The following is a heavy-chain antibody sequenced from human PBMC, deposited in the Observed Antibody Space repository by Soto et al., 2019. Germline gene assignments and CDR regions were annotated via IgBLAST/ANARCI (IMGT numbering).Heavy chain of an antibody. V-gene: IGHV1-58*01. CDR2: IVVGSGNT. CDR3: AVPGIAVAGTGAYAFDI. Sequence: SVKVSCKASGFTFTSSAVQWVRQARGQRLEWIGWIVVGSGNTNYAQKFQERVTITRDMSTSTAYMELSSLRSEDTAVYYCAVPGIAVAGTGAYAFDIWGQGTMVTV. J-gene: IGHJ3*02. D-gene: IGHD6-19*01. CDR1: GFTFTSSA.